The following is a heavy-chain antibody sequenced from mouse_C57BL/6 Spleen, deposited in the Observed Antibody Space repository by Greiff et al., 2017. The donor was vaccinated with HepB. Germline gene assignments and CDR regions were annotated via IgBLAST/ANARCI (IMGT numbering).Heavy chain of an antibody. J-gene: IGHJ3*01. CDR1: GFNIKDYY. V-gene: IGHV14-2*01. CDR2: IDPEDGET. CDR3: AKGFFTGTLAY. D-gene: IGHD4-1*01. Sequence: EVHLVESGAELVKPGASVKLSCTASGFNIKDYYMHWVKQRTEQGLEWIGRIDPEDGETKYAPKFQGKATITADTSSNTAYLQLSSLTSEDTAVYYCAKGFFTGTLAYWGQGTLVTVSA.